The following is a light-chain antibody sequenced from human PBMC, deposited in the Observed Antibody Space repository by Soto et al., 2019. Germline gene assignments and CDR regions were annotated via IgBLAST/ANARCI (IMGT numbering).Light chain of an antibody. J-gene: IGKJ2*01. CDR2: GAS. CDR3: QQYGSSPYT. CDR1: QSVSSSY. Sequence: EIVLTQSPGTLSLSPGERATLSCRASQSVSSSYLAWYQQKPGQAPRLLIYGASSRATGIPDRFSGSGSGTSFTLTISRLEPEDFSVYYCQQYGSSPYTFGQSTKLQIK. V-gene: IGKV3-20*01.